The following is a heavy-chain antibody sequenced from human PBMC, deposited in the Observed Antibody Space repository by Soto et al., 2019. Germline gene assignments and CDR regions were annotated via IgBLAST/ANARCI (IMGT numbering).Heavy chain of an antibody. CDR3: ARFTWYFDL. V-gene: IGHV4-59*08. CDR1: GGSISSYY. CDR2: IYYSGGT. Sequence: QVQLQESGPGLVKPSETLSLTCTVSGGSISSYYWSWIRQPPGKGLEWIGYIYYSGGTNYNPSLKSRVTIPVDTSKNQFSLKLSSVTAADAAVYYCARFTWYFDLWGRGTLVTVSS. J-gene: IGHJ2*01.